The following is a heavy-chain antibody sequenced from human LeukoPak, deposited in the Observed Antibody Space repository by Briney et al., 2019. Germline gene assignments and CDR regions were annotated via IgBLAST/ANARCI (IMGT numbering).Heavy chain of an antibody. CDR2: ISGSGGST. CDR3: AKGGYCSSPSCFIYFDY. CDR1: GLTFGNYA. V-gene: IGHV3-23*01. Sequence: GGSLRLSCAASGLTFGNYAMSWVRQAPGKGLEWVSAISGSGGSTYYADSVKGRFTISRDNSKNTLYLQMNSLRAEDTAVYYCAKGGYCSSPSCFIYFDYWGQGTLVTVSS. J-gene: IGHJ4*02. D-gene: IGHD2-2*01.